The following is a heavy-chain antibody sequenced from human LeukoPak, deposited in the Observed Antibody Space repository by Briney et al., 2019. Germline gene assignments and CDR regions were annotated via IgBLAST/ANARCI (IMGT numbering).Heavy chain of an antibody. Sequence: ASVKVSCKASGYTFTSYAMHWVRQAPGQRLEWMGWINAGNGNTKYSQKFQGRVTITRDTSASTAYMELSSLRSEDTAVYYCARDVRGVYYYGMDVWGQGTTVTVSS. J-gene: IGHJ6*02. V-gene: IGHV1-3*01. CDR2: INAGNGNT. CDR3: ARDVRGVYYYGMDV. CDR1: GYTFTSYA. D-gene: IGHD3-10*02.